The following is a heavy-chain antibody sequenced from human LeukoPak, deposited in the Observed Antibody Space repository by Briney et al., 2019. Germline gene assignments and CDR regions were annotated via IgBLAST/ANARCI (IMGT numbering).Heavy chain of an antibody. Sequence: PSETLSLTCTVSGGSLSSGTYCWGWIRQPPGKGLEWIGDICYSGSTYYNPPLKSRVTISVDTSKNQFSLNVNSVTAADTALYYCARRRDSTFDYWGQGPLVTVSS. V-gene: IGHV4-39*01. J-gene: IGHJ4*02. CDR1: GGSLSSGTYC. CDR2: ICYSGST. CDR3: ARRRDSTFDY. D-gene: IGHD2-21*02.